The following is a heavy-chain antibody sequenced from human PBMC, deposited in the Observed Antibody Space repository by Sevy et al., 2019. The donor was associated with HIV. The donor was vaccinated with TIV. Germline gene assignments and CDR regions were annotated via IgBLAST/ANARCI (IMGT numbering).Heavy chain of an antibody. Sequence: GGSLRLSCAASGFTFSSYAMSWVRQAPGKGLEWVSAISGCGGSTYYAHSVKGRLTISGDNSKSTLYLQMNSLRAEYTAVYYCAKVDIVVVVAALHTAIDYWGQGTLVTVSS. CDR3: AKVDIVVVVAALHTAIDY. D-gene: IGHD2-15*01. CDR1: GFTFSSYA. V-gene: IGHV3-23*01. CDR2: ISGCGGST. J-gene: IGHJ4*02.